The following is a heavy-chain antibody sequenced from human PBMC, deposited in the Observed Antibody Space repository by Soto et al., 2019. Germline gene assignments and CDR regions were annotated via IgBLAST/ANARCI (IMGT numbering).Heavy chain of an antibody. CDR3: ARGDSSSSTSGLDS. J-gene: IGHJ5*01. CDR2: INPSGGST. D-gene: IGHD6-6*01. CDR1: GYTFFAYY. V-gene: IGHV1-46*01. Sequence: QVHLVQSGAEVKKPGASVMVSCKASGYTFFAYYMHWVRQAPGQGLGWMGLINPSGGSTTYALKSQGRVSMTRDTSTSTVYMEISSLTSEDTAVYYCARGDSSSSTSGLDSWGQGTLVSVFS.